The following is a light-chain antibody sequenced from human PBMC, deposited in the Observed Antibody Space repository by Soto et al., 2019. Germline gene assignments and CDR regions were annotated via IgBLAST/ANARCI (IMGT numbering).Light chain of an antibody. J-gene: IGKJ5*01. V-gene: IGKV4-1*01. Sequence: DIVMTQSPDSLAVSLGEGATINCKSSQTVFYTATNKNYLAWYQQKPGQPPKMLISWASTRESGVPDRFTGSGSGTDFTLTISNLQAEDVAVYYCQQYLSIPTFGQGTRLEIK. CDR1: QTVFYTATNKNY. CDR2: WAS. CDR3: QQYLSIPT.